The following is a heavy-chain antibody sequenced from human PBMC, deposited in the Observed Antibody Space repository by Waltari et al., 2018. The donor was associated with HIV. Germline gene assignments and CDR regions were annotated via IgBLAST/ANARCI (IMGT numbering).Heavy chain of an antibody. J-gene: IGHJ5*02. CDR3: ARSFSGYSNYFDP. CDR2: MSYSGST. Sequence: QLQLQESGPGMVQSSETLSLTCPVSGGSMTSRSYYWGLIRQPPGKGLEWIGSMSYSGSTYNHPSLRSRLTISVDTSKNQFSLKLTSVTAADTAMYYCARSFSGYSNYFDPWGQGTLVTVAS. CDR1: GGSMTSRSYY. D-gene: IGHD4-4*01. V-gene: IGHV4-39*01.